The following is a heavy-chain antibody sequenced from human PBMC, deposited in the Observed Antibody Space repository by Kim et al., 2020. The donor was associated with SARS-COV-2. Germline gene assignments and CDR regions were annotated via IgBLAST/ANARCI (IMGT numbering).Heavy chain of an antibody. D-gene: IGHD6-13*01. J-gene: IGHJ4*02. CDR3: AKSAWYSSSWYDDY. V-gene: IGHV3-30*02. Sequence: ADSVKGRFTISRENSKNTLYLQMNSLRAEDTAVYYCAKSAWYSSSWYDDYWGQGTLVTVSS.